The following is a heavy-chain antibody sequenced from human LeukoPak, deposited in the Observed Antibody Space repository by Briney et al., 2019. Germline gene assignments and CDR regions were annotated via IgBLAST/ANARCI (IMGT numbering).Heavy chain of an antibody. CDR3: ARDTRWGLLGSYYYYYGMDV. V-gene: IGHV3-7*03. Sequence: GGSLRLSCAASGFTFNIYWMSWVRQAPGKGLEWVANIKEDGTETYYLDSVKGRFIISKDNTKNSLFLQMNSLRVEDTAVYYCARDTRWGLLGSYYYYYGMDVWGQGTTVTVSS. CDR1: GFTFNIYW. J-gene: IGHJ6*02. D-gene: IGHD1-26*01. CDR2: IKEDGTET.